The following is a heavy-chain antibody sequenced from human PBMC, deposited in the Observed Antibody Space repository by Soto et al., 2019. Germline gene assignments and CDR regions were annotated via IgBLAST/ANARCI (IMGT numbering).Heavy chain of an antibody. J-gene: IGHJ5*02. CDR1: GITFGSRA. CDR2: ITDTGSAT. CDR3: VKEAMIGNSFDR. V-gene: IGHV3-23*01. Sequence: PGGSLRLSCVASGITFGSRAMSWVRQAPGEGLEWVSTITDTGSATTYVGSVKGRFTISRDNAKNTLFLQINSLTAEDTAVYYCVKEAMIGNSFDRWGQGTLVTVSS. D-gene: IGHD2-21*01.